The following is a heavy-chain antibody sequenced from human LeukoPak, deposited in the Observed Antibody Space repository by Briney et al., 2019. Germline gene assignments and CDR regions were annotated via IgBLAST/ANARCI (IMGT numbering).Heavy chain of an antibody. J-gene: IGHJ3*02. V-gene: IGHV4-4*07. Sequence: PSETLSLTCTVSGGSISSYYWSWTRQPAGKGLEWIGRIYTSGSTNYNPSLKSRVTMSVDTSKNQFSLKLSSVTAADTAVYYCARVRPDYDFWSGHYLDAFDIWGQGTMVTVSS. D-gene: IGHD3-3*01. CDR1: GGSISSYY. CDR3: ARVRPDYDFWSGHYLDAFDI. CDR2: IYTSGST.